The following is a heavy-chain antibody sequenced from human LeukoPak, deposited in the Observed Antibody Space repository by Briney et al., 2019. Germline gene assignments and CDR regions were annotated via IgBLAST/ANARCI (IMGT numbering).Heavy chain of an antibody. D-gene: IGHD3-16*01. V-gene: IGHV4-4*02. CDR2: ISHSGTT. J-gene: IGHJ4*02. CDR3: ARFPFDYVWGTDFSDS. Sequence: SETLSLTCAVSGASITTRSWWSWVRPPPGKGLEWIGEISHSGTTNYNPSLKSRGTISLDKSNNHFSLELSSVTAADTAVYFCARFPFDYVWGTDFSDSWGQGTLVAVSS. CDR1: GASITTRSW.